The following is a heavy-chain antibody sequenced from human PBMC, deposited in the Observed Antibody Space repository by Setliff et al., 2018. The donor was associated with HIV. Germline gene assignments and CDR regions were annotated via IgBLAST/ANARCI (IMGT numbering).Heavy chain of an antibody. CDR3: ARDKGIREAASLDY. CDR2: ITPFVGIT. D-gene: IGHD6-13*01. Sequence: SVKVSCKASGGTFSDFRITWVRQAPGQGLEWMGEITPFVGITNYAQKFQGRVTISADESTATAYIELSSLTSQDTAVYYCARDKGIREAASLDYWGQGSRVTVSA. J-gene: IGHJ4*02. CDR1: GGTFSDFR. V-gene: IGHV1-69*10.